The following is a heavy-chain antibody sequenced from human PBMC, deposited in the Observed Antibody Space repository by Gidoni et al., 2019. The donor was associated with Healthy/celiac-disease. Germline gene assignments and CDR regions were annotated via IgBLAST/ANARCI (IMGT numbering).Heavy chain of an antibody. J-gene: IGHJ4*02. Sequence: QVQLVEYGGGVVQPGRSLRLSCAASGFTFSSYAMHWVRQAPGKGLAWVAVISYDGSNKYYADSVKGRFTISRDNSKNTLYLQMNSLRAEDTAVYYCARVFTYYYGSGSIPPPFYWGQGTLVTVSS. CDR1: GFTFSSYA. V-gene: IGHV3-30*04. CDR3: ARVFTYYYGSGSIPPPFY. D-gene: IGHD3-10*01. CDR2: ISYDGSNK.